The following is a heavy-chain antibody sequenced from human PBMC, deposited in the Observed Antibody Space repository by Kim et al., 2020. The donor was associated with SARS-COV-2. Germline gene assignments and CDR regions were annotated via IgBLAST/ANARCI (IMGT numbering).Heavy chain of an antibody. V-gene: IGHV3-15*01. CDR3: TANITIFGVLIAPEDY. CDR2: IKSTTDGGTT. Sequence: GGSLRLSCAASGFTFSNAWMSWVRQAPGKGLEWVGRIKSTTDGGTTDYAAPVKGRFTISRDDSKNTLYLQMNSLKTEDTAVYYCTANITIFGVLIAPEDYWGQGTLVTVSS. CDR1: GFTFSNAW. J-gene: IGHJ4*02. D-gene: IGHD3-3*01.